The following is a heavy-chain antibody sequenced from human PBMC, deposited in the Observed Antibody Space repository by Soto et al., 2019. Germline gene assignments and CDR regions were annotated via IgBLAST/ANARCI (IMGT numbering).Heavy chain of an antibody. CDR3: ARGGGCSGGSCNFDY. CDR1: GFTFSSYS. J-gene: IGHJ4*02. Sequence: EVQLVESGGGLVQPGGSLRLSCAASGFTFSSYSMNWVRQAPGKGLEWVSYISSSSSTIYYADSVKGRFTISRDNAKNSLYLQMNSLRAEDTAVYYCARGGGCSGGSCNFDYWGAVTLVTVSS. D-gene: IGHD2-15*01. CDR2: ISSSSSTI. V-gene: IGHV3-48*01.